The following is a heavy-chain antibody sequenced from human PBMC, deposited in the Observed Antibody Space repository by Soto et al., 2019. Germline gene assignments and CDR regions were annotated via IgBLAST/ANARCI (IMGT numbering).Heavy chain of an antibody. V-gene: IGHV1-18*01. J-gene: IGHJ6*02. CDR2: ISAYNGNT. D-gene: IGHD2-21*01. Sequence: QVQLVQSGAEVKKPGASVKVSCKASGYTFTSYGISWVRQAPGQGLEWMGWISAYNGNTNYAQKLQGXXTXTXXQSTSTAYMELRSLRSDDTAVYYCALLSRPLWPDVWGQGTTVTVSS. CDR1: GYTFTSYG. CDR3: ALLSRPLWPDV.